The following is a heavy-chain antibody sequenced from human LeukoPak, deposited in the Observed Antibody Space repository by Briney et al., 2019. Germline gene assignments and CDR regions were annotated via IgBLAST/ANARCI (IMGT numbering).Heavy chain of an antibody. CDR2: INPSNGGI. J-gene: IGHJ3*02. V-gene: IGHV1-46*03. CDR3: ARDQYCSAGRCPTGFDI. Sequence: ASVTFSFTGSGYRFISYYIHWRRQGPGEGRGRMGIINPSNGGITYAKKFQGRQSTIRDTSSRKFYMQLSSLRSADTATYFCARDQYCSAGRCPTGFDIWGQGTMVTVSS. D-gene: IGHD2-15*01. CDR1: GYRFISYY.